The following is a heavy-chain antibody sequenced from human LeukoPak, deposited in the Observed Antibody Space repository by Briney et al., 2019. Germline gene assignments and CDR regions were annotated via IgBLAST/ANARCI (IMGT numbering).Heavy chain of an antibody. V-gene: IGHV3-21*01. CDR2: ISSSSSYI. J-gene: IGHJ5*02. Sequence: PGGSVRLSCAVSGFTFSSYSMNWVRQAPGKGLEWVSSISSSSSYIYYADSVKGRFTISRDNAKSSLYLQMNSLRAEDTAVYYCARQCSIVKCSWGQGTLVTVSS. CDR1: GFTFSSYS. CDR3: ARQCSIVKCS. D-gene: IGHD3-16*02.